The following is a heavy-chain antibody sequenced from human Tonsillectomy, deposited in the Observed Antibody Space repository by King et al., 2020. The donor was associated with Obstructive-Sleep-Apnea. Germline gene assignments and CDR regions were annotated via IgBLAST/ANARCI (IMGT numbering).Heavy chain of an antibody. D-gene: IGHD3-10*01. V-gene: IGHV3-30*04. CDR1: GFTFSSYA. Sequence: QVQLLESGGGVVQPGRSLRLSCAASGFTFSSYAMHWVRQAPGKGLEWVAVISFDGSNKYYADSVKGRFTISRDNSKNTLSLQMNSRRAEDTAVYYCARAPPFYGSGSYYPPFYGMDVWGQGTTVTVSS. J-gene: IGHJ6*02. CDR3: ARAPPFYGSGSYYPPFYGMDV. CDR2: ISFDGSNK.